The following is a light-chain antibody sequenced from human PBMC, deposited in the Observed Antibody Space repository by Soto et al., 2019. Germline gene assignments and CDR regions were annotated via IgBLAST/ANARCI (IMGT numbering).Light chain of an antibody. J-gene: IGKJ4*01. CDR2: GAS. CDR3: QQYNNWPLT. CDR1: QSVSSN. Sequence: EIVMTQSQATLSVSPGERATLSCRASQSVSSNLAWYQQKPGQAPRLLIYGASTRATGIPARFSGSGSGTEFTRTISSLQSEDFAVYYCQQYNNWPLTFGGGIEVEIK. V-gene: IGKV3D-15*01.